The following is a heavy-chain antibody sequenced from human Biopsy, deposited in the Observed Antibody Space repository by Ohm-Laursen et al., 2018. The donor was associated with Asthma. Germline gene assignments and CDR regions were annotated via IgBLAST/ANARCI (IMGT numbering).Heavy chain of an antibody. CDR2: IYYSGET. CDR1: GASITTSPSY. CDR3: ARNLPGYTYGPFED. J-gene: IGHJ4*02. D-gene: IGHD5-18*01. Sequence: QTLSLTCPVSGASITTSPSYWSWLRLLPGKGLEWIGCIYYSGETFFNPSLKNPLFMSLDSSKNQFSLKMTSVTVADTAVYFCARNLPGYTYGPFEDWGQGTLVTVSS. V-gene: IGHV4-31*01.